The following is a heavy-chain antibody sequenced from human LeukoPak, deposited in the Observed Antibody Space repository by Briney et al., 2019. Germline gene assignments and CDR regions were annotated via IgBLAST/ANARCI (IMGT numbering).Heavy chain of an antibody. D-gene: IGHD6-13*01. J-gene: IGHJ4*02. CDR1: GGSISSYY. CDR2: IYYSGST. CDR3: ARAEQQLGFDY. Sequence: SETLSLTCTVSGGSISSYYWSWIRQPPGKGLEWIGYIYYSGSTNYNPSLKSRVTISVDTSKSQFSLKLSSVTAADTAVYYCARAEQQLGFDYWGQGTLVTVSS. V-gene: IGHV4-59*01.